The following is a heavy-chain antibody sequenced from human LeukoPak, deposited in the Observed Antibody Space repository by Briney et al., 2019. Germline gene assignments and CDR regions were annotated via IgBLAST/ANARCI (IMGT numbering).Heavy chain of an antibody. J-gene: IGHJ4*02. D-gene: IGHD3-22*01. CDR1: GFTFSSYW. CDR2: INSDGSST. V-gene: IGHV3-74*01. Sequence: PGGSLRLSCAASGFTFSSYWMHWVRQAPGKGLVWVSRINSDGSSTSYADSVKGRFTISRDNAKNTLYLQMNSLRAEDMAVYYCARVSITMIVVVTYYFDYWGQGTLVTVSS. CDR3: ARVSITMIVVVTYYFDY.